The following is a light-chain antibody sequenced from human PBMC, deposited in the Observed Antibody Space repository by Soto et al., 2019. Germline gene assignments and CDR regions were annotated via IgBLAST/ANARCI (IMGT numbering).Light chain of an antibody. J-gene: IGKJ1*01. V-gene: IGKV3-20*01. CDR3: KQYLNSPPWT. CDR1: QSVSSTY. Sequence: EIVLTQSPGTLSLSPGERATLSCRASQSVSSTYLAWYQQKPGQAPRLLIYGASIRATDIPDRFSGSESGTDCTITISRLELKDFAVYYCKQYLNSPPWTFSLGTKLELK. CDR2: GAS.